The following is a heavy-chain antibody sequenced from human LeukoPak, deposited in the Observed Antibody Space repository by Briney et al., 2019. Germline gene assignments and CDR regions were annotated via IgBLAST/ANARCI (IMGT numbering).Heavy chain of an antibody. J-gene: IGHJ6*03. D-gene: IGHD2-21*01. CDR3: AKGSGASAYFYLDV. V-gene: IGHV3-23*01. Sequence: GGSLRLSCAASGFTFSSYWMTWVRQAPGKGLEWVSVITDNGGGTYYADSVKGRFTISRENSKDMLSLQMNSLRAEDTAVYYCAKGSGASAYFYLDVWGKGTTVTVSS. CDR2: ITDNGGGT. CDR1: GFTFSSYW.